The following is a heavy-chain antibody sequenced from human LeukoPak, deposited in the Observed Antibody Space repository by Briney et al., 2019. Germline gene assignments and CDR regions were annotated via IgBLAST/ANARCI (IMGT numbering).Heavy chain of an antibody. V-gene: IGHV4-59*01. CDR2: IYYSWST. J-gene: IGHJ4*02. CDR1: GDSISNYY. Sequence: SQTLSLTCTVSGDSISNYYWSWIRQPPGKGLEWIGYIYYSWSTNYNPSRKRPVTISLNTSKNQFSLKLTSVTAADTAVYYCARPPLLDYWGQGTLVTVSS. CDR3: ARPPLLDY.